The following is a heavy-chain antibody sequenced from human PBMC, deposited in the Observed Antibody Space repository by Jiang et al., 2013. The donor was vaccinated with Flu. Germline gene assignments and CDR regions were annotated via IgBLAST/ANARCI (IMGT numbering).Heavy chain of an antibody. CDR3: AREHHYYDSSGYYSFFDY. Sequence: GAEVKKPGASVKVSCKASGYTFIGYYMHWVRQAPGQGLEWMGWINPNSGGTNYAQKFQGWVTMTRDTSISTAYMELSRLRSDDTAVYYCAREHHYYDSSGYYSFFDYWGQGTLVTVSS. V-gene: IGHV1-2*04. J-gene: IGHJ4*02. CDR1: GYTFIGYY. CDR2: INPNSGGT. D-gene: IGHD3-22*01.